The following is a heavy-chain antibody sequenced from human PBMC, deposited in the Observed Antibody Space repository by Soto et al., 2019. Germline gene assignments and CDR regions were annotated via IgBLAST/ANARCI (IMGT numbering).Heavy chain of an antibody. D-gene: IGHD1-1*01. CDR2: ISDGGST. V-gene: IGHV4-59*08. CDR3: ARLRPYTMDV. CDR1: GGSIYTYY. J-gene: IGHJ6*02. Sequence: PSETLSLTCNVSGGSIYTYYWNWIRQSPGKGLEWIGYISDGGSTNYNPSLKSRVTISVDTSKNQIPLKLSSVTAADTAVYYYARLRPYTMDVWGQGTTVTVSS.